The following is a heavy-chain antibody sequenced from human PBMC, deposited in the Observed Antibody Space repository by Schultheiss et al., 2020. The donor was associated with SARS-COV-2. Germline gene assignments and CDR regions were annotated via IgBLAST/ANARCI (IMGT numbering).Heavy chain of an antibody. CDR3: ARVGCSGGSCSFDY. V-gene: IGHV4-31*01. CDR2: IYYSGST. D-gene: IGHD2-15*01. CDR1: GGSISSGGYY. Sequence: SETLSLTCTVSGGSISSGGYYWSWIRQHPGKGLEWIGYIYYSGSTYYNPSLKSLVTISVDTSKNQFSLKLSSVTAADTAVYYCARVGCSGGSCSFDYWGQGTLVTVSS. J-gene: IGHJ4*02.